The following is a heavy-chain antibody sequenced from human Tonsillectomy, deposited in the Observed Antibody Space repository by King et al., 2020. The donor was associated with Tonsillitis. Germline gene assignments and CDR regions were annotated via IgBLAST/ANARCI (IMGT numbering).Heavy chain of an antibody. Sequence: TLKESGPALVKPTQTLTLTCTFSGFSLSTSGMCVSWIRQPPGKALEWLALIDWDDDKYYSTSLKTRLTISKDTSKNQVVLTMTNMDPVDTATYYCARTPGYDYVWWSFGYYYMDVWGKGTTVTVSS. CDR1: GFSLSTSGMC. CDR2: IDWDDDK. D-gene: IGHD3-16*01. J-gene: IGHJ6*03. V-gene: IGHV2-70*01. CDR3: ARTPGYDYVWWSFGYYYMDV.